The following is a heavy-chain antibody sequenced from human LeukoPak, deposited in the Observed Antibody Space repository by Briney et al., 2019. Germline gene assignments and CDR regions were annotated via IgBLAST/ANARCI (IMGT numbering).Heavy chain of an antibody. CDR1: GGSIGSYY. CDR2: IYYSGST. D-gene: IGHD7-27*01. V-gene: IGHV4-59*01. Sequence: PSETLSLTCTVSGGSIGSYYWSWIRQSPEKGLEWIGYIYYSGSTNYNPSLKSRVTISIDTSKNQFSLKLSSVTAADTAVYYCVRAEIIGEFDYWGQGSLVTVSS. CDR3: VRAEIIGEFDY. J-gene: IGHJ4*02.